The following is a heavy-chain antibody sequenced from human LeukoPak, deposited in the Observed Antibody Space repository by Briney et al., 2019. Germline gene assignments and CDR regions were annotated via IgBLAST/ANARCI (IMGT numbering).Heavy chain of an antibody. Sequence: VASVKVSCKASGYTFTSYDINWVRQATGQGLEWMGWMNPNSGNTGYAQKFQGRVTMTRNTSISTAYMELSSLRSEDTAVYYCARAARLRFLEWPYYYYYMDVWGKGTTVTVSS. CDR1: GYTFTSYD. CDR2: MNPNSGNT. V-gene: IGHV1-8*01. CDR3: ARAARLRFLEWPYYYYYMDV. D-gene: IGHD3-3*01. J-gene: IGHJ6*03.